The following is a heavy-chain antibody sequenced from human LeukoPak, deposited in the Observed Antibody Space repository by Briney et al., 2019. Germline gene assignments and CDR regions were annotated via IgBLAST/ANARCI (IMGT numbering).Heavy chain of an antibody. CDR1: GFTFSSYS. J-gene: IGHJ4*02. V-gene: IGHV3-21*01. Sequence: GGSLRLSCAASGFTFSSYSMNWVRQAPGKGLEWVSPISSSSSYIYYADSVKGRFTISRDNAKNSLYLQMNSLRAEDTAVYYCARSPGATYYYDSSGYYYRSVGKELDYSGQGTLVTVSS. D-gene: IGHD3-22*01. CDR2: ISSSSSYI. CDR3: ARSPGATYYYDSSGYYYRSVGKELDY.